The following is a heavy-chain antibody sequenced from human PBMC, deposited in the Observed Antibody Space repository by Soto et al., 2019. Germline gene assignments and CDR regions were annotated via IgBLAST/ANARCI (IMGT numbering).Heavy chain of an antibody. Sequence: ASVKVSCKASGYTFTSYYMHWVRQAPGQGLEWMGIINPSGGSTSYAQKFQGRVTMTRDTSTSTVYMELSSLRSEDTAVYYCERDLTGYSSGWAMNWFDPWGQGTLVTVSS. CDR3: ERDLTGYSSGWAMNWFDP. D-gene: IGHD6-19*01. V-gene: IGHV1-46*01. CDR1: GYTFTSYY. J-gene: IGHJ5*02. CDR2: INPSGGST.